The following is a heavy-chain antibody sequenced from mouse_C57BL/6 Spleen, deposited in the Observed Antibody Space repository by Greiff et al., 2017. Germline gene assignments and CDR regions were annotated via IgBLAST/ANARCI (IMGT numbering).Heavy chain of an antibody. Sequence: VQLQQSGAELMKPGASVKLSCKATGYTFTGYWIEWVKQRPGHGLEWIGEILPGSGSTNYNEKFKGKATFTADTSSNTAYMQLSSLTTEDSAIYYCARCEALYYGNNLGFAYWGQGTLVTVSA. CDR2: ILPGSGST. J-gene: IGHJ3*01. CDR3: ARCEALYYGNNLGFAY. CDR1: GYTFTGYW. V-gene: IGHV1-9*01. D-gene: IGHD2-1*01.